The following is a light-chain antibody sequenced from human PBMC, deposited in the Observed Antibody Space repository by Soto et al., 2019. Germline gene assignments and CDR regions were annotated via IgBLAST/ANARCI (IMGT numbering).Light chain of an antibody. CDR1: SSDVGGYNY. CDR2: EVS. CDR3: SSYTMSATWV. J-gene: IGLJ3*02. V-gene: IGLV2-14*01. Sequence: QSALTQPASVSGSPGQSITISCTGTSSDVGGYNYVSWYQQHPGEAPKLMIFEVSNRPSGVSNRFSGSKSGNTASLTISGLQAEDEADYYCSSYTMSATWVFGGGTKVTVL.